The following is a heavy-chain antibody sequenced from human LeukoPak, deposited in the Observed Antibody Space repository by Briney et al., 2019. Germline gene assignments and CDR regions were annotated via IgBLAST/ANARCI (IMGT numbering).Heavy chain of an antibody. Sequence: ASVKVSCKASRFTFTSSAMQWVRQARGQRLEWIGWIVVGSGNTNYAQKFQERVTITGDMSTSTAYMELSSLRSEDTAAYYCAAVMGGSYPFDYWGQGTLVTVSS. D-gene: IGHD1-26*01. V-gene: IGHV1-58*02. CDR3: AAVMGGSYPFDY. CDR1: RFTFTSSA. J-gene: IGHJ4*02. CDR2: IVVGSGNT.